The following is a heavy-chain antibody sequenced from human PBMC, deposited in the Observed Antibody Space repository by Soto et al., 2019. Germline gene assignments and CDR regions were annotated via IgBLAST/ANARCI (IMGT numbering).Heavy chain of an antibody. D-gene: IGHD5-12*01. CDR3: ARENGVAVATILYYFDY. CDR2: IIPVFGTT. CDR1: GGTFKNNG. J-gene: IGHJ4*02. Sequence: QVHLVHAGAEVKKAGSSVKVSCKAPGGTFKNNGISWVRQAPGQGLEWMGGIIPVFGTTNYAQKFQGRLTITAYDFTSTVYMELSRLRYEDTAVYYCARENGVAVATILYYFDYWGPGTLVTVSS. V-gene: IGHV1-69*01.